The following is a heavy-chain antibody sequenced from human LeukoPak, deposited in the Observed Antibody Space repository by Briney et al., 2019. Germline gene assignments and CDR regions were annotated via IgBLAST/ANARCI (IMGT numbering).Heavy chain of an antibody. D-gene: IGHD3-10*01. Sequence: ASVKVSCKASGDTFSSYAISWVRQAPGQGLEWMGGIIPIFGTANYAQKFQGRVTITADESTSTAYVELSSLRSEDTAIYYCARAGRPMLRGVTPLEPFDYWGQGTLITVSS. CDR2: IIPIFGTA. J-gene: IGHJ4*02. CDR1: GDTFSSYA. V-gene: IGHV1-69*13. CDR3: ARAGRPMLRGVTPLEPFDY.